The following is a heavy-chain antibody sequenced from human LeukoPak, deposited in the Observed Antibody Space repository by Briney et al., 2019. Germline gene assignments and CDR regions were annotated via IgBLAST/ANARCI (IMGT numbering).Heavy chain of an antibody. D-gene: IGHD4-17*01. CDR2: ISSSSTM. CDR3: AGDSPPPDYGDYFDY. V-gene: IGHV3-48*01. CDR1: GFTFSSYS. J-gene: IGHJ4*02. Sequence: GGSLRLSCAASGFTFSSYSMNWVRQAPGKGLEWVSYISSSSTMYYADSVKGRFTISRDNAKNSLYLQMNSLRAEDTAVYYCAGDSPPPDYGDYFDYWGQGTLVTVSS.